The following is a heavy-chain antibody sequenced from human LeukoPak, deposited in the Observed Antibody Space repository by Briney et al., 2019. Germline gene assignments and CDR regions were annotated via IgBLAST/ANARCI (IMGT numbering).Heavy chain of an antibody. CDR2: IYTSGST. J-gene: IGHJ4*02. D-gene: IGHD6-19*01. V-gene: IGHV4-4*07. Sequence: PSETLSLTCTVSGGSISSYYWSWIRQPAGKGLEWIGRIYTSGSTNYNPSLKSRVTMSVDTSKNQFSLKLNSVTAADTAVYYCARETRLMGYSSGLGFNYWGQGTLVTVSS. CDR1: GGSISSYY. CDR3: ARETRLMGYSSGLGFNY.